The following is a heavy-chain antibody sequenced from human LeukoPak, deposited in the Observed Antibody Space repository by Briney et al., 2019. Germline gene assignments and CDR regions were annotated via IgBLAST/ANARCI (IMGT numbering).Heavy chain of an antibody. CDR2: ISAYIGNT. J-gene: IGHJ4*02. V-gene: IGHV1-18*01. CDR3: ARVVGASCRCYFDY. Sequence: ASVKVSFKAPGYTFTSYGISWVRQAPGQGLEWMGWISAYIGNTNYAQKLQGRVTMTTDTSTSTAYTELRSLRSDDTAVYYCARVVGASCRCYFDYWGQGTLVTVSS. CDR1: GYTFTSYG. D-gene: IGHD1-26*01.